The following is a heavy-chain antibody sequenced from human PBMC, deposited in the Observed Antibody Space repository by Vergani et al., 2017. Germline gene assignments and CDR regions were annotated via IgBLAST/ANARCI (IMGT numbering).Heavy chain of an antibody. D-gene: IGHD3-22*01. J-gene: IGHJ4*02. CDR1: GFTFSSYR. V-gene: IGHV3-21*01. CDR3: ASSGYYYXFDY. Sequence: EVQLVESGGGLVKPGGSLRLSCAASGFTFSSYRMNWVRQAPGKGLEWVSSISSSSSYMYYADSLKGRFTISRDNAKNSLYLQMNSLRAEDSAVYYCASSGYYYXFDYWGQGTLVSVSS. CDR2: ISSSSSYM.